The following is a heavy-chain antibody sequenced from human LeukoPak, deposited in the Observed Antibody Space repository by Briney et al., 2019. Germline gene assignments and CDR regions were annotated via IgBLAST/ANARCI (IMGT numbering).Heavy chain of an antibody. Sequence: SCKVPGYTLTELSMHWVRQAPGKGLEWVAVISYDGGNKYYADSVKGRFTISRDNSKNTLFLQMNSLRAEDAAVYYCARDYSSGWYYFDYWGQGTLVTVSS. J-gene: IGHJ4*02. CDR2: ISYDGGNK. D-gene: IGHD6-19*01. V-gene: IGHV3-30*04. CDR3: ARDYSSGWYYFDY. CDR1: GYTLTELS.